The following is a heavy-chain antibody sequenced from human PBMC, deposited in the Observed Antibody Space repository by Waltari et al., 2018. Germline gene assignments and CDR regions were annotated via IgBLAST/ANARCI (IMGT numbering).Heavy chain of an antibody. Sequence: QVQLKQWGAGTLKPSETLSLTCGVYGGSFSGYHWTWVRQPPGKGLEWIGEINNGAVTNYRPSLKIRVAISVDASKKQFSLSVRSVTAADTAVYYCARGGVPDYYGSGSPYRNWFDPWGPGTLVTVSS. J-gene: IGHJ5*02. D-gene: IGHD3-10*01. V-gene: IGHV4-34*02. CDR1: GGSFSGYH. CDR2: INNGAVT. CDR3: ARGGVPDYYGSGSPYRNWFDP.